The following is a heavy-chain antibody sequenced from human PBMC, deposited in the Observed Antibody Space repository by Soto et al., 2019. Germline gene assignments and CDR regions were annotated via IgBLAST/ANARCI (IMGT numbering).Heavy chain of an antibody. Sequence: PGGSLRLSCAASGFTFSSHWMHWVRQDPGKGLVWVARIKSDGSSTAYADSVKGRFTISRDNTKNTLYLQMNSLRVEDTAVYYCARDRPEVLNPTDHPMFDYWGQGTLVTVSS. CDR3: ARDRPEVLNPTDHPMFDY. J-gene: IGHJ4*02. D-gene: IGHD1-20*01. CDR2: IKSDGSST. V-gene: IGHV3-74*01. CDR1: GFTFSSHW.